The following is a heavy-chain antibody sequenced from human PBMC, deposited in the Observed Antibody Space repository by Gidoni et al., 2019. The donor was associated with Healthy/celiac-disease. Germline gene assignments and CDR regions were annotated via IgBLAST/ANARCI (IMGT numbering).Heavy chain of an antibody. CDR2: ISYDGSNK. V-gene: IGHV3-30*18. CDR1: GFTFSSYG. CDR3: AKDLAAAAHNWYFDL. D-gene: IGHD6-13*01. Sequence: QVQLVESGGGVVQPGRSLRLSCAASGFTFSSYGMHWVRQAPGKGLEWVAVISYDGSNKYYADSVKGRFTISRDNSKNTLYLQMNSLRAEDTAVYYCAKDLAAAAHNWYFDLWGRGTLVTVSS. J-gene: IGHJ2*01.